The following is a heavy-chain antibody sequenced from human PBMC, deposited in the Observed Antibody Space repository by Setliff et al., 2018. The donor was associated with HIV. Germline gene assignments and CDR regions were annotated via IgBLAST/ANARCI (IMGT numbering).Heavy chain of an antibody. J-gene: IGHJ4*02. CDR3: ARTYGSASKLDY. CDR1: GFSLTTSGIR. D-gene: IGHD3-10*01. Sequence: SGPTLVNPTQTLTLTCTFSGFSLTTSGIRVTWVRQPPGKALEWLARIDWEDDKFYSTSLKTRLTISKDTSKNQVFLTMTNMDPVDTATYYCARTYGSASKLDYWGPGTLVTVSS. CDR2: IDWEDDK. V-gene: IGHV2-70*04.